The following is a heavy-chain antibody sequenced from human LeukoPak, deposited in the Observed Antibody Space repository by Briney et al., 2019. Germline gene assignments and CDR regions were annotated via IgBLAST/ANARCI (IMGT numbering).Heavy chain of an antibody. Sequence: SSETLSLTCTVSGGSISSYYWSWIRQPPGKGLEWIGYIYYSGSTNYNPSLKSRVTISVDTSKNQFSLKLSSVTAADTAVYYCARYIAAAFDYWGQGTLVTISS. CDR2: IYYSGST. V-gene: IGHV4-59*08. CDR1: GGSISSYY. CDR3: ARYIAAAFDY. D-gene: IGHD6-13*01. J-gene: IGHJ4*02.